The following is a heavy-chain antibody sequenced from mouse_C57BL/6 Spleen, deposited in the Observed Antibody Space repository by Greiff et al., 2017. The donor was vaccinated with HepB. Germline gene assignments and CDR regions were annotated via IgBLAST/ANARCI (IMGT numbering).Heavy chain of an antibody. CDR2: IHPNSGST. V-gene: IGHV1-64*01. J-gene: IGHJ4*01. CDR1: GYTFTSYW. Sequence: QVQLQQPGAELVKPGASVKLSCKASGYTFTSYWMHWVKQRPGQGLEWIGMIHPNSGSTNYNEKFKSKATLTVDTSSSTAYMQLSSLTSEDSAVYYCANYYGYYYAMDYWGQGTSVTVSS. D-gene: IGHD1-1*01. CDR3: ANYYGYYYAMDY.